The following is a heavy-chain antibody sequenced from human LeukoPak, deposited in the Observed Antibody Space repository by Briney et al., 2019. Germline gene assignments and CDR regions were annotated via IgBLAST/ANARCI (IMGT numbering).Heavy chain of an antibody. CDR3: ARPGAGVVVAATLPYYFDY. V-gene: IGHV3-7*03. CDR1: GFTFSSYW. CDR2: IKQDGSEK. Sequence: GGSLRLSCAASGFTFSSYWMSWVRQAPGKGLEWVANIKQDGSEKYYVDSVKGRFTISRDNAKNSLYLQMNSLRAEDTAVYYCARPGAGVVVAATLPYYFDYWGQGTLVTVSS. D-gene: IGHD2-15*01. J-gene: IGHJ4*02.